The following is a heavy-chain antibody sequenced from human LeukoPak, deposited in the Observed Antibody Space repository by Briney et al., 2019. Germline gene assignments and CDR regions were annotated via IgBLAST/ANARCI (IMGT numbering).Heavy chain of an antibody. J-gene: IGHJ3*02. CDR1: GDSISSGDYY. V-gene: IGHV4-61*02. D-gene: IGHD1-14*01. Sequence: NRSETLSLTCTVSGDSISSGDYYWSWIRQPAGKGLEWIGRISSSGSTNYNPSLKSRVTISVDTSKNQFSLKLSSVTAADTAVYYCARVESYPLRNAFDIWGQGTMVTVSS. CDR3: ARVESYPLRNAFDI. CDR2: ISSSGST.